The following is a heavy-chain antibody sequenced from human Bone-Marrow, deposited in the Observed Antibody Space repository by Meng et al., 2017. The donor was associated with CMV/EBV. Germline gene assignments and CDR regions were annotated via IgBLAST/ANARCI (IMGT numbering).Heavy chain of an antibody. V-gene: IGHV3-21*01. D-gene: IGHD1-26*01. Sequence: GESLKISCAASGFTFSSYSMNWVRQAPGKGLEWVSSISSSSSYIYYPDSVKGRFTISRDNAKNSLYLQMNSLRAEDTAVYYCGPSWAWGQGTLVTVSS. CDR1: GFTFSSYS. J-gene: IGHJ4*02. CDR2: ISSSSSYI. CDR3: GPSWA.